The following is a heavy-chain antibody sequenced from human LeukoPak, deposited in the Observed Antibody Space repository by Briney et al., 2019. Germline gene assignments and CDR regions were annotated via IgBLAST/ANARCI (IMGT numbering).Heavy chain of an antibody. D-gene: IGHD3-3*01. CDR3: AKVSSRITISGRLDY. Sequence: GGSLRLSCAASGFTFYNFAMAWVRQAPGKGLEWVSAITGSATRTYYADSFKDRFTISRDDSKTTLFLQMDSLRAEDTALYYCAKVSSRITISGRLDYWGRGTLVTVSS. CDR1: GFTFYNFA. V-gene: IGHV3-23*01. CDR2: ITGSATRT. J-gene: IGHJ4*02.